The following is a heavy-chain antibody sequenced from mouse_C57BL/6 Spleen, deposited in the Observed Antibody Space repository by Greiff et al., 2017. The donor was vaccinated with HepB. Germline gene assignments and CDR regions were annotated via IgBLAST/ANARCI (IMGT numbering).Heavy chain of an antibody. Sequence: EVKLQESGAELVRPGASVKLSCTASGFNIKDDYMHWVKQRPEQGLEWIGWIDPENGDTEYASKFQGKATITADTSSNTAYLQLSSLTSEDTAVYYCTTTGGLYAMDYWGQGTSVTVSS. V-gene: IGHV14-4*01. CDR1: GFNIKDDY. CDR3: TTTGGLYAMDY. CDR2: IDPENGDT. J-gene: IGHJ4*01.